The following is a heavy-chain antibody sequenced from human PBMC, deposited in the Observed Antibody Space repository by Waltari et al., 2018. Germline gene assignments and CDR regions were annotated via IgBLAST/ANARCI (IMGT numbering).Heavy chain of an antibody. CDR3: ARGPRIVVVVAATAGYYFDY. CDR1: GGSFSGYY. J-gene: IGHJ4*02. V-gene: IGHV4-34*01. D-gene: IGHD2-15*01. CDR2: INHSGRT. Sequence: QVQLQQWGAGLLKPSETLSLTCAVYGGSFSGYYWSWIRQPPGKGLEWIGEINHSGRTNYNPALKSRVTISVDTSKNQFSLKLSSVTAADTAVYYCARGPRIVVVVAATAGYYFDYWGQGTLVTVSS.